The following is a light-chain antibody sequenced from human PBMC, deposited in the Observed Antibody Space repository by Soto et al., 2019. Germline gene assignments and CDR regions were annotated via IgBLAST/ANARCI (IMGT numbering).Light chain of an antibody. J-gene: IGLJ2*01. V-gene: IGLV1-44*01. CDR1: SSNIGTNT. CDR2: SND. CDR3: ATWDDSLNGVV. Sequence: QSVLTQPPSASGTPGQRVSISCSGGSSNIGTNTVNWYQHLPGTAPKLLIFSNDERPSGVPDRFSGSKSGTSASLAIGGLQSDDEADYYCATWDDSLNGVVFGGGTKVTVL.